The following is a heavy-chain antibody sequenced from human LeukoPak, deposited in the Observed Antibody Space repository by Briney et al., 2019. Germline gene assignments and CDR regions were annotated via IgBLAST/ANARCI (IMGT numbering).Heavy chain of an antibody. CDR1: GGSISSGSYY. Sequence: SETLSLTCTVSGGSISSGSYYWSWIRQPPGKGLEWIGNIDYSGSTYYNPSLKSRVTISIDTSKSHFSLKLSSVTAADTAVYYCARQSGSHWFVPSIDYWGQGTLVTVSS. D-gene: IGHD1-26*01. V-gene: IGHV4-39*01. CDR3: ARQSGSHWFVPSIDY. J-gene: IGHJ4*02. CDR2: IDYSGST.